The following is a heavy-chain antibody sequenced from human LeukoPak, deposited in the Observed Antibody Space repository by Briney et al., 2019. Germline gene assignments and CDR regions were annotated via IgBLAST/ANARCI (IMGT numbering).Heavy chain of an antibody. D-gene: IGHD6-19*01. CDR2: ISGSGGST. V-gene: IGHV3-23*01. Sequence: GGSLRLSCAASGFTFSSYTMSWVRQAPGKGLEWVSAISGSGGSTYYADSVKGRFTISRDNSKNTLYLQMNSLRAEDTAVYYCAKSEAVARTSSWFDPWGQGTLVTVSS. CDR3: AKSEAVARTSSWFDP. J-gene: IGHJ5*02. CDR1: GFTFSSYT.